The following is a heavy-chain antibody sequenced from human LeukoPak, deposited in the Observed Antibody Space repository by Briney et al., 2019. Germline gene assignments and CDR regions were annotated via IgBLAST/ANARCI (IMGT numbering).Heavy chain of an antibody. CDR1: GFTVSTNY. J-gene: IGHJ4*02. V-gene: IGHV3-66*01. Sequence: GGSLRLSCAASGFTVSTNYMNWVRQAPGKGLERVSVVYMGGTTYYADSVKGRFTISRDSTKNTIYLQMNNLRAEDTAVYYCARGLLRDGYTYTYSFDYWGQGALVTVSS. CDR3: ARGLLRDGYTYTYSFDY. CDR2: VYMGGTT. D-gene: IGHD5-18*01.